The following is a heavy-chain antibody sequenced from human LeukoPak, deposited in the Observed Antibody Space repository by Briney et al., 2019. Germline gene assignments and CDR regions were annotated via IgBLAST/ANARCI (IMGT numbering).Heavy chain of an antibody. Sequence: SETLSLTCTVSGGSISSSSYDWGWIRQPPGKGLEWIGSIYYSGSTYYNPSLKSRVTISVDTSKNQFSLKLSSVTAADTAVYYCARHRSGRSYYYYGMDVWGQGTTVTVSS. CDR1: GGSISSSSYD. J-gene: IGHJ6*02. D-gene: IGHD3-10*01. V-gene: IGHV4-39*01. CDR2: IYYSGST. CDR3: ARHRSGRSYYYYGMDV.